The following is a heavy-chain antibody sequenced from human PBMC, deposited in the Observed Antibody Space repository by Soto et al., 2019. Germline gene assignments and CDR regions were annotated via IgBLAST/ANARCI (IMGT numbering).Heavy chain of an antibody. CDR2: INAGNGNT. CDR3: AREGNQDTGTTRWYWFDP. J-gene: IGHJ5*02. V-gene: IGHV1-3*01. Sequence: GASVKVSCKASGYTFTSYAMHWVRQAPGQRLEWMGWINAGNGNTKYSQKFQGRVTITRDTSASTAYMELSSLRSEDTAVYYCAREGNQDTGTTRWYWFDPWGQGTLVTVSS. D-gene: IGHD1-1*01. CDR1: GYTFTSYA.